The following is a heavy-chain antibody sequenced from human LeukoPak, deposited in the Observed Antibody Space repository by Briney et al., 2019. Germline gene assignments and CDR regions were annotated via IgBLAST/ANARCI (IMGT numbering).Heavy chain of an antibody. V-gene: IGHV3-30*18. CDR2: ISYDGSNK. J-gene: IGHJ4*02. CDR3: AKDKYSYAPIDY. Sequence: GGSLRLSCAASGFTFSSYGMHWVRQAPGKGLEWVAVISYDGSNKYYADSVKGRFTISRDNSKNTLYLQMNSLRAEDTAVYYCAKDKYSYAPIDYWGQGTLVTVSS. D-gene: IGHD5-18*01. CDR1: GFTFSSYG.